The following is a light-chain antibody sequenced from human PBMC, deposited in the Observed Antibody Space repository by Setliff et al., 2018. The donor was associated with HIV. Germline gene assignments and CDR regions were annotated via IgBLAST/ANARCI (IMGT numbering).Light chain of an antibody. V-gene: IGLV2-14*03. CDR2: DVN. Sequence: QSVLGQPASVSGSPGQSITISCTGTSSDVGGYRYVSWYQQHPGKAPKLIIFDVNKRPSGVSDRFSASKSGNTASLTISGLQADDEADYYCCSFTSSNTYVFGTGTKVTVL. CDR1: SSDVGGYRY. CDR3: CSFTSSNTYV. J-gene: IGLJ1*01.